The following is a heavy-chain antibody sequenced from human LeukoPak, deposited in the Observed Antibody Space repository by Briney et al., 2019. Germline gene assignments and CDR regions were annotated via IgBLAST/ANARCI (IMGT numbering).Heavy chain of an antibody. CDR3: ARVAVRLGYCSSTSCSGYGMDV. J-gene: IGHJ6*02. Sequence: ASVKVSCKASGYTFTSYDINWVRQATGQGLEWMGWINPNSGNTGYAQKFQGRLTMTRNTSISTAYMELSSLRSEDTAVYYCARVAVRLGYCSSTSCSGYGMDVWGQGTTVTVSS. CDR2: INPNSGNT. CDR1: GYTFTSYD. V-gene: IGHV1-8*01. D-gene: IGHD2-2*01.